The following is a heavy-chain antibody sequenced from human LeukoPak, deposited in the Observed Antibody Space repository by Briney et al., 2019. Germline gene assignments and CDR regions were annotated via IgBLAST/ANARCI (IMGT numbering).Heavy chain of an antibody. CDR3: ARLYYDSSGYYQICYFDY. V-gene: IGHV4-39*01. CDR1: GGSISSSSYY. J-gene: IGHJ4*02. Sequence: SETLSLTCTVSGGSISSSSYYWGWIRQPPGRGLEWIVSIYYSGSTYYNPSLKSRVTISVDTSKNQFSLNLSSVTAADTAVYYCARLYYDSSGYYQICYFDYWGQGTLVTVSS. CDR2: IYYSGST. D-gene: IGHD3-22*01.